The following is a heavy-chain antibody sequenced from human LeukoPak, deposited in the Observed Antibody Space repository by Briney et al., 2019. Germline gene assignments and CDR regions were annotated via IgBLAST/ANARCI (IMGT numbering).Heavy chain of an antibody. CDR3: ARGSRELYYFDY. D-gene: IGHD1-7*01. V-gene: IGHV4-59*01. CDR2: IYYSGST. Sequence: PSETLSLTCTASGGTISSYHWSWIRQPPGKGLEWIGYIYYSGSTNYNPSLKSRVTISVDTSKNQFSLKLSSVTAADTAVYYCARGSRELYYFDYWGQGTLVTVSS. J-gene: IGHJ4*02. CDR1: GGTISSYH.